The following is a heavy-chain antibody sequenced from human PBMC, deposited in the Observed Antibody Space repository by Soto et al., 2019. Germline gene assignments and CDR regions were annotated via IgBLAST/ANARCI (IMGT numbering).Heavy chain of an antibody. J-gene: IGHJ6*02. CDR3: ARDQRCTNGVCYYGMDV. CDR2: ISSSSSYI. D-gene: IGHD2-8*01. Sequence: GGSLRLACAASGFTFSSYSMNWVRQAPGKGLEWVSSISSSSSYIYYADSVKGRFTISRDNAKNSLYLQMNSLRAEDTAVYYCARDQRCTNGVCYYGMDVWGQGTTVTVSS. CDR1: GFTFSSYS. V-gene: IGHV3-21*01.